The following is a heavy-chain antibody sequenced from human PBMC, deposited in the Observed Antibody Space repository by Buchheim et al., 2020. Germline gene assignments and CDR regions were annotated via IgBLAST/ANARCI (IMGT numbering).Heavy chain of an antibody. CDR2: INHSGST. D-gene: IGHD3-10*01. Sequence: QVQLQQWGSGLLKPSETLSLTCAVYGGSFSGYYWSWIRQPPGKGLEWIGEINHSGSTNYNPSLKSRVTISVDTSKNQFSLKLSSVTAADTAVYYCARGRFPRGYFDYWGQGTL. CDR3: ARGRFPRGYFDY. CDR1: GGSFSGYY. V-gene: IGHV4-34*01. J-gene: IGHJ4*02.